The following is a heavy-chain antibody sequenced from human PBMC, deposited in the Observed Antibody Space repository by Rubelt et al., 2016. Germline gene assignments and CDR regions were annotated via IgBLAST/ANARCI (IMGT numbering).Heavy chain of an antibody. D-gene: IGHD4-17*01. CDR2: IYYRGST. J-gene: IGHJ6*02. V-gene: IGHV4-39*07. CDR1: GGSISSSSYY. CDR3: AREEYGDPEDHFDGMDV. Sequence: QLQLQESGPGLVKPSETLSLTCTVSGGSISSSSYYWGWIRQPPGKGLEYIGSIYYRGSTYYNPSLKSRVTISIDTSKNQFSLKLSSVTAADTAVYYCAREEYGDPEDHFDGMDVWGQGTTVTVSS.